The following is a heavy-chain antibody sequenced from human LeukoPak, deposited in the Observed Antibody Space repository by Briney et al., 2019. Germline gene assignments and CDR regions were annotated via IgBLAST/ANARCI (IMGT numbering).Heavy chain of an antibody. D-gene: IGHD6-19*01. V-gene: IGHV1-18*01. Sequence: GASVKVSRKASGYTFTSYGISWVRQAPGQGLEWMGWISAYNGNTNYAQKLQGRVTMTTDTSTSTAYMELRSLRSYDTAVYYCAREASSGWYRAQFDYWGQGTLVTVSS. CDR2: ISAYNGNT. CDR3: AREASSGWYRAQFDY. CDR1: GYTFTSYG. J-gene: IGHJ4*02.